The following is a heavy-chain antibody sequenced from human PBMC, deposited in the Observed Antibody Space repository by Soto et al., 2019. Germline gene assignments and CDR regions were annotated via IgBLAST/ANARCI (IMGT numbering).Heavy chain of an antibody. Sequence: PVGSLRLSCAASGFTFTRYSMNWVRQAPGKGLEWVSSISSTTNYIYYGDSMKGRFTISRDNAKNSLYLEMNSLRAEDTAVPNTLRSRYFFDYWGQGTLVTVSS. CDR3: LRSRYFFDY. V-gene: IGHV3-21*06. CDR2: ISSTTNYI. CDR1: GFTFTRYS. J-gene: IGHJ4*02. D-gene: IGHD2-15*01.